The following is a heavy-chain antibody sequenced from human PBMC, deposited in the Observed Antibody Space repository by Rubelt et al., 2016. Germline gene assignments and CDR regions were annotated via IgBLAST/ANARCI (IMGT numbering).Heavy chain of an antibody. J-gene: IGHJ4*02. V-gene: IGHV4-31*02. CDR3: ARCQTTVTTRIDY. CDR2: SGST. D-gene: IGHD4-11*01. Sequence: SGSTYYNPSLKSRVTISVDTSKNQFSLKLSSVTAADTAVYYCARCQTTVTTRIDYWGQGTLVTVSS.